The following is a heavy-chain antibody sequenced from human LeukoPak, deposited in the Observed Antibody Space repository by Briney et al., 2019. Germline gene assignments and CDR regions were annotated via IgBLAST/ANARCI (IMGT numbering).Heavy chain of an antibody. CDR3: ARTSQTYFYDSSGYLDY. D-gene: IGHD3-22*01. CDR2: IYYSGST. J-gene: IGHJ4*02. V-gene: IGHV4-61*01. CDR1: GGSVSSGSYY. Sequence: SETLSLTCTVSGGSVSSGSYYWSWIRQPPGKGLEWIGYIYYSGSTNYNPSLKSRVTMSVDTSKNQFSLKLSSVTAADTAMYYCARTSQTYFYDSSGYLDYWGQGTLVTVSS.